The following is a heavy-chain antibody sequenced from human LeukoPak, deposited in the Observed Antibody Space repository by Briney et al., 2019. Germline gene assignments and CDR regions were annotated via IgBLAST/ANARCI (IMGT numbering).Heavy chain of an antibody. CDR2: IKQGGTEK. V-gene: IGHV3-7*01. J-gene: IGHJ5*02. CDR3: ARGPTYGDRVDYLEP. Sequence: GGSLRLSCAASGFTFSSHWMTWVRQAPGKGLQWVASIKQGGTEKYYAGSVKGRFTVSRDNAKNSLYLQMNSLTAGDTALYYCARGPTYGDRVDYLEPWGQGTKVTVSS. CDR1: GFTFSSHW. D-gene: IGHD4-17*01.